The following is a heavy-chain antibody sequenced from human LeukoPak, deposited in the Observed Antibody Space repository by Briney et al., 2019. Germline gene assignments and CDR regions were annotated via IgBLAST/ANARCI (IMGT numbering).Heavy chain of an antibody. CDR3: ASKAAAEVF. V-gene: IGHV4-38-2*01. CDR1: GYSISSGYY. D-gene: IGHD6-13*01. Sequence: PSETLSLTCAVSGYSISSGYYWGWIRQPPGKGLEWIGSIYHSGSTYYNPSLKSRVTISVDTSKNQFSLKLSSVTAADTAAYYCASKAAAEVFWGQGTLVTVSS. CDR2: IYHSGST. J-gene: IGHJ4*02.